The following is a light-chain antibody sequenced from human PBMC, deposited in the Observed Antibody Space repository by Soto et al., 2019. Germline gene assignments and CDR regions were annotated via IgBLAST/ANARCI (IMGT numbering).Light chain of an antibody. V-gene: IGKV3-20*01. J-gene: IGKJ1*01. CDR1: QSVSSSF. Sequence: EIVLTQSPGTLSLSPGERATLSCRASQSVSSSFLAWYQQKPGQAPRLLIYGASSRATGIPDRFSGSGSGTDFTLTISRLEPEDFAVYYCQQYGRSPPWTVGQGTKVEI. CDR2: GAS. CDR3: QQYGRSPPWT.